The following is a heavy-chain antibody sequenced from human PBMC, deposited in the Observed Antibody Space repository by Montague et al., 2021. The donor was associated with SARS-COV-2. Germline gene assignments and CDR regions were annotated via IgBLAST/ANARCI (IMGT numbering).Heavy chain of an antibody. Sequence: SETRSLTCAVYGGSFSGYYWSWIRQPPGRGLEWIGEINHSGSTNXNPSLKSRVTISVDTSKNQFSLKLSSVTAADTAVYYCARGRTVTTFYYYYYGMDVWGQGTTVTVSS. D-gene: IGHD4-17*01. CDR3: ARGRTVTTFYYYYYGMDV. V-gene: IGHV4-34*01. CDR2: INHSGST. CDR1: GGSFSGYY. J-gene: IGHJ6*02.